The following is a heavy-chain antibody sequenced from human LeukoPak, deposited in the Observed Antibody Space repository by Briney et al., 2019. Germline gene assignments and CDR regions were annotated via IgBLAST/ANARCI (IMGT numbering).Heavy chain of an antibody. J-gene: IGHJ6*03. Sequence: PGGSLRLSCAASGFTFDDYAMHWVRQAPGKGLEWVSGISWNSGSIGYVDSVKGRFTISRDNAKNSLYLQMNSLRAEDTAVYYCARSGRGVDSFYFYMDVWGKGTTVTVSS. CDR3: ARSGRGVDSFYFYMDV. CDR2: ISWNSGSI. CDR1: GFTFDDYA. D-gene: IGHD3-10*01. V-gene: IGHV3-9*01.